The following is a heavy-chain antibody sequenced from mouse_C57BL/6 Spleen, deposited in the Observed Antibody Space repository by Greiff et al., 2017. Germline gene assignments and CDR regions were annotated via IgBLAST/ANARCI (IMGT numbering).Heavy chain of an antibody. CDR2: IDPEDGET. CDR3: TRTPIYDGNRGYFDV. J-gene: IGHJ1*03. CDR1: GFNFKDYY. D-gene: IGHD2-1*01. Sequence: VQLKEPGAELVKPGASVKLSCTASGFNFKDYYMHWVKQRTEQGLEWIGRIDPEDGETKYAPKFKGKATITADTSSNTAYLQLSSLTSEDTAVYYCTRTPIYDGNRGYFDVWGTGTTVTVSS. V-gene: IGHV14-2*01.